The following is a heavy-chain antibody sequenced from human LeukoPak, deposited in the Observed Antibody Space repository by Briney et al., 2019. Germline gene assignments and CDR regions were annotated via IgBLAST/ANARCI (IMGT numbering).Heavy chain of an antibody. J-gene: IGHJ4*02. CDR1: GYTFTSYG. Sequence: ASVKVSCKASGYTFTSYGISWVRQAPGQGLERMGWISAYNGNTNYAQKLQGRFTMTTDTSTSNAYMELRSLSSDDTAVYYCARAGAHDYGGNSYWGQGTLVTVSS. D-gene: IGHD4-23*01. CDR3: ARAGAHDYGGNSY. CDR2: ISAYNGNT. V-gene: IGHV1-18*01.